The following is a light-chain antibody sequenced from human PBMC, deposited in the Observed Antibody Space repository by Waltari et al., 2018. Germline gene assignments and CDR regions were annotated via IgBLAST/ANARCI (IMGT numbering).Light chain of an antibody. J-gene: IGLJ2*01. V-gene: IGLV3-10*01. CDR3: YSTENSGNS. CDR1: PFPRKF. Sequence: YELTQPPSVSVSPGQTARITCSGDPFPRKFAYWYQQKSGQTPILVLYEERKRPSGLASGFAGSSSGTMATLTISGAQVEDKAHYYCYSTENSGNSFGGGTRRTVL. CDR2: EER.